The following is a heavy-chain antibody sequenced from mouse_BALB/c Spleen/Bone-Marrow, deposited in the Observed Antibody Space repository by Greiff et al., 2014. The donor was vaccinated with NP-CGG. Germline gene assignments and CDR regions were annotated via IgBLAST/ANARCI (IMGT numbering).Heavy chain of an antibody. CDR1: GFNIKDYY. V-gene: IGHV14-1*02. CDR3: ARLSPYGGFDY. Sequence: EVQVVESGAELVRPGALVKLSCKASGFNIKDYYMHWVMQRPEQGLDWIGWNDPENYNVIYDPKFQGKASLTADTSSNTAYLQLSSLTSEDTAVYYCARLSPYGGFDYWGQGTTLTVSS. D-gene: IGHD1-1*01. CDR2: NDPENYNV. J-gene: IGHJ2*01.